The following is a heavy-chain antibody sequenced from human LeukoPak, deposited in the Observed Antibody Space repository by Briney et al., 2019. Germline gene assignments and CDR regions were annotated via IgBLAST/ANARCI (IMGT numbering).Heavy chain of an antibody. D-gene: IGHD5-18*01. CDR3: ARATPGYRYGYSYYYYHMDV. CDR1: GGSISSHY. Sequence: SETLSLTCTVSGGSISSHYWSWIRQPPGKGLEWIRYIYYSGSTNYNPSLKSRVTISVDTSKNQFSVKMSYVTAADTAVYSCARATPGYRYGYSYYYYHMDVWGKGTTVTVSS. J-gene: IGHJ6*03. V-gene: IGHV4-59*11. CDR2: IYYSGST.